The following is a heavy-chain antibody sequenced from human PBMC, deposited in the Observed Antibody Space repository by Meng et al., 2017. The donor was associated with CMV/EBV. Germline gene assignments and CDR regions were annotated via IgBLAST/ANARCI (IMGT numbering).Heavy chain of an antibody. CDR1: GFTFSSYW. V-gene: IGHV3-74*01. D-gene: IGHD3-3*01. J-gene: IGHJ5*02. Sequence: GGSLRLSCAASGFTFSSYWMHWVRQAPGKGLVWVSRINSDGSSTSYADSVKGRFTISRDNAKNTLYLQMNRLRAEDTAVYYCARAHDFWSGYYSWGQGTLVTVSS. CDR3: ARAHDFWSGYYS. CDR2: INSDGSST.